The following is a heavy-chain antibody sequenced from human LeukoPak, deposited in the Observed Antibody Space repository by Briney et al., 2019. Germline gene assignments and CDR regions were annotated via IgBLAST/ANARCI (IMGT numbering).Heavy chain of an antibody. CDR2: ISPSADRT. Sequence: PGGSLRLSCAASGFTFSSYAMSWVRQAPGKGLEWVSFISPSADRTSNADSVEGRFTISRDNPRNTLYLQTNSLRDEDTAVYYCAIMHGYYDGSGYWVQWGQGTLVTVSS. J-gene: IGHJ4*02. CDR1: GFTFSSYA. D-gene: IGHD3-22*01. CDR3: AIMHGYYDGSGYWVQ. V-gene: IGHV3-23*01.